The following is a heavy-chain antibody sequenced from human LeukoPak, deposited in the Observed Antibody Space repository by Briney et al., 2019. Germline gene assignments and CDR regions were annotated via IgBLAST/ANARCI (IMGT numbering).Heavy chain of an antibody. V-gene: IGHV3-23*01. CDR1: GFTFSSYA. D-gene: IGHD2-2*01. Sequence: GGSLRLSCAASGFTFSSYAMSWVRQAPGKGLEWVSAISGSGGSTYYADSVKGRFTISRDNSKNTLYLQMNSLRAEDTAVYYCAKINCSSTSCHGLSFDYWGQGPLVTVSS. CDR3: AKINCSSTSCHGLSFDY. CDR2: ISGSGGST. J-gene: IGHJ4*02.